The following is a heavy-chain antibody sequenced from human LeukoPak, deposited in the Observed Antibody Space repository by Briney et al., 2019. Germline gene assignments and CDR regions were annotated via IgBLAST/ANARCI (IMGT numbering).Heavy chain of an antibody. CDR3: ARANWNGGFFDY. D-gene: IGHD1-20*01. CDR1: GGSISSSSYY. V-gene: IGHV4-39*07. CDR2: IYYSGST. Sequence: SETLSLTCTVSGGSISSSSYYWGWIRQPPGKGLEWIGSIYYSGSTYYNPSLKSRVTISVDTSKNQFSLKLSSVTAADTAVYYCARANWNGGFFDYWGQGTLVTVSS. J-gene: IGHJ4*02.